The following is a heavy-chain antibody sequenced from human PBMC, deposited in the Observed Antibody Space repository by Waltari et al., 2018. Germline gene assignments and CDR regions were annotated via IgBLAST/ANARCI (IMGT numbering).Heavy chain of an antibody. Sequence: EVQLVESGGGLVQPGGSLRLSCAASGFTFSSYSMNWVRQAPGKGLEWVSYISSSSSTIYYADSVKGRFTISRDNAKNSLYLQMNSLRAEDTAVYYCARRGVYYGDYRSYYGMDVWDQGP. V-gene: IGHV3-48*01. J-gene: IGHJ6*02. CDR2: ISSSSSTI. CDR1: GFTFSSYS. D-gene: IGHD4-17*01. CDR3: ARRGVYYGDYRSYYGMDV.